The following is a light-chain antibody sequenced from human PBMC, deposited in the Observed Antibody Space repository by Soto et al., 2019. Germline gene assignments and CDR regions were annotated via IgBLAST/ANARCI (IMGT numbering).Light chain of an antibody. CDR3: QKYNSAPPT. J-gene: IGKJ1*01. V-gene: IGKV1-27*01. Sequence: DIQMTQSPSSLSASVGDRVTITCRASQGISDYLAWYQQRPGKVPKLLIYAASTLQSGVPSRFSGGGSGTDSTLTISSLQPEDVATYYCQKYNSAPPTFGQGTKVEIK. CDR2: AAS. CDR1: QGISDY.